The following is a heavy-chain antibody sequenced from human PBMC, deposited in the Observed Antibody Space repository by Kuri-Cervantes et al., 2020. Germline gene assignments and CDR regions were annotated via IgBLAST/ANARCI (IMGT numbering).Heavy chain of an antibody. CDR1: GFTFSSYA. CDR2: ISGSGGST. V-gene: IGHV3-23*01. D-gene: IGHD3-10*01. Sequence: GESLKISCAASGFTFSSYAMSWVRQAPGKGLEWVSAISGSGGSTYYADSVKGRFTISRANSKNTLYLQMNSLRAEDTAVYYCAKVRVGFGAIDYWGQGTLVTVSS. J-gene: IGHJ4*02. CDR3: AKVRVGFGAIDY.